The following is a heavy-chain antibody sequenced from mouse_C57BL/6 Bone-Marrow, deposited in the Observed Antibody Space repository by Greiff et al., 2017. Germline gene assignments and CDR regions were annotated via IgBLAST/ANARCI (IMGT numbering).Heavy chain of an antibody. J-gene: IGHJ1*01. CDR3: TRGASPGTWRSFDG. CDR2: IDPETGGT. CDR1: GYTFTDYE. D-gene: IGHD3-3*01. V-gene: IGHV1-15*01. Sequence: QVQLQQSGAELVRPGASVTLSCKASGYTFTDYEMHWVKQTPVHGLEWIGAIDPETGGTAYNQKFKGKAILTADKSSSTAYMELRSLTSEDSAVFYCTRGASPGTWRSFDGWGAGTTVTVAS.